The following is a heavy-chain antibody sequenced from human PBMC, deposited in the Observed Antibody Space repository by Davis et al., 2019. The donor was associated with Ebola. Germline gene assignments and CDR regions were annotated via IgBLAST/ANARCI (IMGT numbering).Heavy chain of an antibody. CDR3: ARDVGGRAGY. Sequence: PGGSLRLSCAASGFTFRSYAMHWVRQAPGKGLEWVAVISYDGSNKYYADSVRGRFTISRDNAKNTLFLQMNSLRADDTAVYYCARDVGGRAGYWGQGTLVTVSS. J-gene: IGHJ4*02. CDR2: ISYDGSNK. CDR1: GFTFRSYA. V-gene: IGHV3-30-3*01.